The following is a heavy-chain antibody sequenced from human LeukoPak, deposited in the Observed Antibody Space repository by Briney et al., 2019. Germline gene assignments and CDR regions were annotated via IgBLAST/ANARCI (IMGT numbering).Heavy chain of an antibody. CDR1: GGSSNSHY. Sequence: SETLSLTCSVSGGSSNSHYWSWIRQPPGKRLEWIGYIFNTGNTNYNPSLASRVTISVDTSKNQFSLKLSSVTAADTAVYYCARGTVWYYYMDVWGKGTTVTVSS. CDR3: ARGTVWYYYMDV. D-gene: IGHD3-16*01. CDR2: IFNTGNT. J-gene: IGHJ6*03. V-gene: IGHV4-59*11.